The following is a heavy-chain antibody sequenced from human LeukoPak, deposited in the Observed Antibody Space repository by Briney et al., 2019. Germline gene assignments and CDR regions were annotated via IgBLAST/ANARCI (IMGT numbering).Heavy chain of an antibody. CDR3: ARDREVMVRGVIIRYFDY. CDR2: IYYSGST. Sequence: PSETLSLTCTVSGGSISSYYWSWIRQPPGKGLEWIGYIYYSGSTNYNPSLKSRVTISVDTSKNQFSLKLSSVTAADTAVYYCARDREVMVRGVIIRYFDYWGQGTLVTVSS. D-gene: IGHD3-10*01. V-gene: IGHV4-59*01. J-gene: IGHJ4*02. CDR1: GGSISSYY.